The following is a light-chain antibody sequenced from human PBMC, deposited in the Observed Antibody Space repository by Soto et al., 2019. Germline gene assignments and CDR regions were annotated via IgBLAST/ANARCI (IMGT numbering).Light chain of an antibody. CDR1: QSVSNY. CDR3: SHGGT. V-gene: IGKV3-11*01. CDR2: DPS. Sequence: EIVLTQSPATLSLSPGERATVSCRASQSVSNYLGWYPQKPGQAPRLLIYDPSNSAHGTPARFSGSGSGTDFTLSFIALEPESFAVYYCSHGGTFGQGTRLEIK. J-gene: IGKJ5*01.